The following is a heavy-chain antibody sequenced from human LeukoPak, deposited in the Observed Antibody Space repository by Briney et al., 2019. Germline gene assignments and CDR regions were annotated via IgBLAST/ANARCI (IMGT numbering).Heavy chain of an antibody. CDR2: ISGSGGST. J-gene: IGHJ4*02. Sequence: PGGSLRLSCAASGFTVSSNYISWVRQAPGKGLEWVSAISGSGGSTYYADSVKGRFIISRDNSKNTLYLQMNSLRAEDTAVYYCAKGSDIAAAGTADYWGQGTLVTVSS. CDR3: AKGSDIAAAGTADY. CDR1: GFTVSSNY. V-gene: IGHV3-23*01. D-gene: IGHD6-13*01.